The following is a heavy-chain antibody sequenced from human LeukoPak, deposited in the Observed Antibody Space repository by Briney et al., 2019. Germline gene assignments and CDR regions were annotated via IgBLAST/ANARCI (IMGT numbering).Heavy chain of an antibody. CDR1: GFTFSSYS. J-gene: IGHJ4*02. D-gene: IGHD2-15*01. CDR2: ISGSSGAT. V-gene: IGHV3-23*01. Sequence: GGSLRLSCAASGFTFSSYSMAWVRQAPGKGLEWVSIISGSSGATFYADSVKGRFTISRDNSKNTLYLEMSSLRAEDAAVYYCAKEGDRGFVVADYFDYWGQGTLVTVSS. CDR3: AKEGDRGFVVADYFDY.